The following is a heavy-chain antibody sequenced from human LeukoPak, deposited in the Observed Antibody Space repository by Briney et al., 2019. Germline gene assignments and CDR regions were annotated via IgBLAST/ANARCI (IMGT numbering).Heavy chain of an antibody. V-gene: IGHV3-21*01. J-gene: IGHJ3*02. CDR1: GFTFSSYS. CDR2: IISSSSYI. Sequence: PWGSLRLSCAASGFTFSSYSMNWVRQAPGKGLEWVSSIISSSSYIYYADTVKGRFTISRDNAKNSLYLQMNSLRAEDTAVYYCAMTYYDFWSGEKPQGAFDIWGQGTMVTVSS. CDR3: AMTYYDFWSGEKPQGAFDI. D-gene: IGHD3-3*01.